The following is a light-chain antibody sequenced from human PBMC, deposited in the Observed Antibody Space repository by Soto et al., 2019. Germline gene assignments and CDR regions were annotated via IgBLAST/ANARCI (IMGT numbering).Light chain of an antibody. Sequence: DIQMTQSPSSLSASVGDRVSITCRASQTISNYLNWYQQKPGEAPKVLIYAASSLQSGVPPRFSGSGSGTEFTLTISSLQPEDFATYYCQQYNSYPWTFGQGTKVDIK. CDR2: AAS. CDR1: QTISNY. V-gene: IGKV1-39*01. J-gene: IGKJ1*01. CDR3: QQYNSYPWT.